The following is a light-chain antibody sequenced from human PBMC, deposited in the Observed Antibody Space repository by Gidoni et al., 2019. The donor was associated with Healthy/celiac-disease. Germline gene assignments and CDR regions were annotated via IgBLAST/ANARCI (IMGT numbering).Light chain of an antibody. Sequence: EIVLTQSPATLSLSPGERATLSYRASQSGSRYLAWYQQKPGQAPRLLIYDASNRDTASPSRFSGRGSGTEVTLTISSIEHEDFAVKYCQQRNNWPPATFGQGTRLEIK. CDR3: QQRNNWPPAT. CDR2: DAS. V-gene: IGKV3-11*01. J-gene: IGKJ5*01. CDR1: QSGSRY.